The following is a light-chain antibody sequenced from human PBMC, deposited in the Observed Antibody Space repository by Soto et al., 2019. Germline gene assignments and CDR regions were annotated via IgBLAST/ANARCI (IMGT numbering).Light chain of an antibody. Sequence: DIHMTQSPSTLSASIRDIVTITCRASQSLDNCLAWYQQKPGKAPKLLIYDVSSLESGVPSRFSGSGSGTDFSLTISSLEPEDFAIYYCQQRSIWPPWTFGQGTKVDI. CDR2: DVS. V-gene: IGKV1-5*01. J-gene: IGKJ1*01. CDR3: QQRSIWPPWT. CDR1: QSLDNC.